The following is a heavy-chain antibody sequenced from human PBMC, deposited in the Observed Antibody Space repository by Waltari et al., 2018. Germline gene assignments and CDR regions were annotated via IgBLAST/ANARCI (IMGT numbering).Heavy chain of an antibody. D-gene: IGHD2-2*01. CDR3: ASPCSSTSCYRSYGMDV. J-gene: IGHJ6*02. Sequence: QVQLVQSGAEVKKPGASVKVSCKASGYTFTSYAMHWVRQAPGQRLEWMGWINAGNGNTKYSQKVQSGVTITRDTAASTAYMELSSLRSEDTAVYYCASPCSSTSCYRSYGMDVWGQGTTVTVSS. CDR2: INAGNGNT. V-gene: IGHV1-3*01. CDR1: GYTFTSYA.